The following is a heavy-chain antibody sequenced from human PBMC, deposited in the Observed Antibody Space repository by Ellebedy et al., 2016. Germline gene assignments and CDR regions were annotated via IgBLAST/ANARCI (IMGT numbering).Heavy chain of an antibody. J-gene: IGHJ4*02. V-gene: IGHV4-38-2*02. Sequence: SETLSLTCTVSGYSISSGYYWGWLRQPPGKGLEWIGSIYHSGSTYYNPSLKSRVTISVDTSKNQFSLKLSSVTAADTAVYYCARDVGSYGYFDYWGQGTLVTVSS. CDR2: IYHSGST. CDR1: GYSISSGYY. CDR3: ARDVGSYGYFDY. D-gene: IGHD5-18*01.